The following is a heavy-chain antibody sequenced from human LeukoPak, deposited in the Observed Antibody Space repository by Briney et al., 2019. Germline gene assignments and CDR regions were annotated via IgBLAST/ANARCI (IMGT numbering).Heavy chain of an antibody. CDR1: GFTISSYW. CDR3: ARGRTRGAFDI. CDR2: IKQDGSEK. Sequence: GGSLRLSCAASGFTISSYWMNWVRQAPGKGLEWVANIKQDGSEKKYVDSVKGRFTISRDNTQNSLYLQMNSLRAEDTAVYYCARGRTRGAFDIWGQGTMVTVSS. V-gene: IGHV3-7*01. J-gene: IGHJ3*02. D-gene: IGHD2-2*01.